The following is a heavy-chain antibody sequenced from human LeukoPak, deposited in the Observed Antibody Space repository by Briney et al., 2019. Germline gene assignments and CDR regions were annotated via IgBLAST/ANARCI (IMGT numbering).Heavy chain of an antibody. Sequence: SETLSLTCAVYGGSFSGYYWSWIRQPPGKGLEWIGEINHSGSTNYNPSLKSRVTISVDTSKNQFSLKLSSVTAADTAVYYCARGPARHYYDSSGYRRPSWFDPWGQGTLVTVSS. CDR2: INHSGST. V-gene: IGHV4-34*01. CDR3: ARGPARHYYDSSGYRRPSWFDP. J-gene: IGHJ5*02. CDR1: GGSFSGYY. D-gene: IGHD3-22*01.